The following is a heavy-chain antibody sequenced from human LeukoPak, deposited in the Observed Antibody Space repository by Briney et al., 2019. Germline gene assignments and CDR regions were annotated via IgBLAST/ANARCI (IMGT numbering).Heavy chain of an antibody. CDR3: AMSSSVTRFDY. V-gene: IGHV4-61*02. Sequence: PSDTLSLTCTVSGGSIRSGSFYWSWIRQPAGKGLEWIGRISTNGNTNYNPSLKSRVTISVDTSKNQFSLMLNSVTAADTAVYYCAMSSSVTRFDYWGQGTLVTVSS. CDR1: GGSIRSGSFY. J-gene: IGHJ4*02. D-gene: IGHD6-19*01. CDR2: ISTNGNT.